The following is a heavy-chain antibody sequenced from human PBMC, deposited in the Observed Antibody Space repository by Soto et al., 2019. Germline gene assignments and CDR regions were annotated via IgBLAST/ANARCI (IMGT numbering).Heavy chain of an antibody. V-gene: IGHV3-15*01. D-gene: IGHD6-19*01. Sequence: GGSLRLSCAASGFTVSNAWMSWVRQAPGKGLEWVGRIKSKTDGGTTDYAAPVKGRFTISRDDSKNTLYLQMNSLKTEDTAVYYCTTLQDLAVAGTRAANYYYYYGMDVWGQGTTVTVSS. J-gene: IGHJ6*02. CDR1: GFTVSNAW. CDR2: IKSKTDGGTT. CDR3: TTLQDLAVAGTRAANYYYYYGMDV.